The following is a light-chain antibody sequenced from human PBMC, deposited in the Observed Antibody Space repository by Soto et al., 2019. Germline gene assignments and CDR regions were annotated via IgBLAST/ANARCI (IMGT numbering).Light chain of an antibody. CDR1: RSVLYSSNNKNY. CDR2: WAS. CDR3: QQYYSSRT. V-gene: IGKV4-1*01. J-gene: IGKJ1*01. Sequence: DIVMTQSPDSLAASLGERATINCKSSRSVLYSSNNKNYLAWYQQKPGQPPKLLIYWASTRESGVPDRFSGSGSGTDFTLTISSLQAEDVAVYYCQQYYSSRTFGQGTKVEIK.